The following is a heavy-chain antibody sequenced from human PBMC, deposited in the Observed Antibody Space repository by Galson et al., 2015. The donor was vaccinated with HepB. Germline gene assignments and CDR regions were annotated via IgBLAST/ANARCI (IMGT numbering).Heavy chain of an antibody. CDR2: INPSGGST. Sequence: SVKVSCKASGYTFTSYYMHWVRQAPGQGLEWMGIINPSGGSTSYAQKFQGRVTMTRDTSTSTVYMELSSLRSADTAVYYCARDLKPYPYGSGSSDHDAFDIWGQGTMVTVSS. V-gene: IGHV1-46*01. CDR3: ARDLKPYPYGSGSSDHDAFDI. CDR1: GYTFTSYY. D-gene: IGHD3-10*01. J-gene: IGHJ3*02.